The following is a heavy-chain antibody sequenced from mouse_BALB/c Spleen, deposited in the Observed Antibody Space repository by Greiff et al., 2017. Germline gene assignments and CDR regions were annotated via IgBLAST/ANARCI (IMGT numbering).Heavy chain of an antibody. J-gene: IGHJ4*01. Sequence: DVMLVESGGGLVQPGGSRKLSCAASGFTFSSFGMHWVRQAPEKGLEWVAYISSGSSTIYYADTVKGRFTISRDNPKNTLFLQMTSLRSEDTAMYYCARGGGRGAMDYWGQGTSVTVSS. CDR1: GFTFSSFG. CDR3: ARGGGRGAMDY. CDR2: ISSGSSTI. V-gene: IGHV5-17*02.